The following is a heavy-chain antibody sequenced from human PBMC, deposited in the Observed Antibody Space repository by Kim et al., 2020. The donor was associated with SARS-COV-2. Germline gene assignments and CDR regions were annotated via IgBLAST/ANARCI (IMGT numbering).Heavy chain of an antibody. J-gene: IGHJ5*02. Sequence: GGSLRLSCGASGFTFSNYWMHWVRQGPGKGLEWVSRISGDGSRTNYADAAKGRFTISRDNAKNTMYLQMNSLRAEDTAVYFCVRVGSYCGGDCYFAWFDPWGQGIQVTVSS. V-gene: IGHV3-74*01. CDR3: VRVGSYCGGDCYFAWFDP. CDR1: GFTFSNYW. D-gene: IGHD2-21*02. CDR2: ISGDGSRT.